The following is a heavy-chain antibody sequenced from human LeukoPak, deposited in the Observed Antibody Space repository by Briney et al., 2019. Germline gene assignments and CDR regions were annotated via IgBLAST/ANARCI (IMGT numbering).Heavy chain of an antibody. CDR3: ARDRSPMVRGVIYYFDY. V-gene: IGHV3-48*03. Sequence: GGSLRLSCAASGFTFSSYEMNWVRQAPGKGLEWVSYISSYGSTTYYGDSVKGRFTISRDNAKNSLYLQINSLRVEDTAVYYCARDRSPMVRGVIYYFDYWGQGTLVTVSA. J-gene: IGHJ4*02. D-gene: IGHD3-10*01. CDR2: ISSYGSTT. CDR1: GFTFSSYE.